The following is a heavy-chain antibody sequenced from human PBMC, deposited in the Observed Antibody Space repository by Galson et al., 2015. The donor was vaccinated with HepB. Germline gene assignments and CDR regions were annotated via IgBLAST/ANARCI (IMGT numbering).Heavy chain of an antibody. Sequence: ETLSLTCTVSGASISSYYWNWIRQPPGKGLEWIGYISYSGSPNYNPSLKSRVTISINTSKNQFSLNLSSVTAADTAVYYCARVYDSSSADLDYWGQGTLVTV. D-gene: IGHD6-6*01. J-gene: IGHJ4*02. CDR3: ARVYDSSSADLDY. CDR2: ISYSGSP. V-gene: IGHV4-59*01. CDR1: GASISSYY.